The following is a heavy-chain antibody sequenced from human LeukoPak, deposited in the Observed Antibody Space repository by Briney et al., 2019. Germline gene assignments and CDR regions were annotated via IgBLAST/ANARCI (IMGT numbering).Heavy chain of an antibody. V-gene: IGHV3-7*05. Sequence: PGGSLRLSCAGSGFTFSNYWMSWVRQAPGKGLEWVANIKQDGSEEYYVDSVKGRFTISRDNAKSSLYLQMNNLRAEDTAVYYCARDYNWNFDYWGQGTLVTVSS. CDR1: GFTFSNYW. J-gene: IGHJ4*02. CDR3: ARDYNWNFDY. CDR2: IKQDGSEE. D-gene: IGHD1-1*01.